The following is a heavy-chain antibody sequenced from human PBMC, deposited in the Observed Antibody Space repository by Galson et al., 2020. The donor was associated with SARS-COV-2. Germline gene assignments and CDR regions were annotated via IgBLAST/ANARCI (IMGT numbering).Heavy chain of an antibody. Sequence: SQASETLSLTCAVYGGSFSGYHWSWIRQLPGKGLEWIGEINHSGKIHYHPSLKSRVPISLDTSQTQFSLKLTSVTAADTAVYYCAGGQLESSMIVVVFAAAAYYFDYWGQGTLVTVCS. CDR2: INHSGKI. J-gene: IGHJ4*02. V-gene: IGHV4-34*01. CDR1: GGSFSGYH. D-gene: IGHD3-22*01. CDR3: AGGQLESSMIVVVFAAAAYYFDY.